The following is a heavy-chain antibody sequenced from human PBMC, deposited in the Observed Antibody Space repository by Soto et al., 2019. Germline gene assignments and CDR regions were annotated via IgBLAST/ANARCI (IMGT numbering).Heavy chain of an antibody. Sequence: ASVKVSCKVSGYTLTELSMNWVRQAPGKGLEWMGGFDPEDGETIYAQKFQCRVTMTEDTSTDTAYMELSSLRSEDTAVYYCATGEWELLLGPFDYWGQGTLVTVAS. CDR1: GYTLTELS. CDR3: ATGEWELLLGPFDY. V-gene: IGHV1-24*01. J-gene: IGHJ4*02. CDR2: FDPEDGET. D-gene: IGHD1-26*01.